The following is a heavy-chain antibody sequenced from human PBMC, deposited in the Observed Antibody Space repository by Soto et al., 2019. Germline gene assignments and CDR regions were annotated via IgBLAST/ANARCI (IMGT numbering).Heavy chain of an antibody. J-gene: IGHJ6*02. Sequence: GGSLRLSCAASGFTFSSYGMHWVRQAPGKGLEWVAVIWYDGSNKYYADSVKGRFTISRDNSKNTLYLQMNSLRAEDTAVYYCARDLLRGYSGYEPVDTAMVKSLYGMDVWGQGTTVTVSS. CDR3: ARDLLRGYSGYEPVDTAMVKSLYGMDV. D-gene: IGHD5-12*01. CDR1: GFTFSSYG. V-gene: IGHV3-33*01. CDR2: IWYDGSNK.